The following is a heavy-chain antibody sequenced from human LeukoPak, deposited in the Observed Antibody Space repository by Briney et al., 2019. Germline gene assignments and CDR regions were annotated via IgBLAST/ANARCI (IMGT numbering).Heavy chain of an antibody. V-gene: IGHV3-33*01. CDR2: IWYDGSNK. J-gene: IGHJ5*02. CDR3: ARGITGTTGFGP. Sequence: PGGSLRLSCAASGFTFSSYGMHWVRQAPGKGLEWVAVIWYDGSNKYYADSVKGRFTISRDNPKNTLYLQMNSLRAEDTAVYYCARGITGTTGFGPWGQGTLVTVSS. CDR1: GFTFSSYG. D-gene: IGHD1-7*01.